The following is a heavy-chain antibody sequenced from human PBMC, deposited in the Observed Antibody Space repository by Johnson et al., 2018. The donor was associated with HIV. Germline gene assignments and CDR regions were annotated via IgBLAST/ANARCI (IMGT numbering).Heavy chain of an antibody. CDR3: AKDISPYCSTTTCYNDAFDM. CDR2: IGWAGGTS. D-gene: IGHD2-2*01. Sequence: VQLVESGGVVVQPGGSLRLSCVASGFTFDDYAMHWVRQSPGKGLEWISVIGWAGGTSYYADSVKGRFTISRANNKNSLYLQMTSLRPEDIAFYYCAKDISPYCSTTTCYNDAFDMWGQGTMVTVSS. V-gene: IGHV3-43D*03. CDR1: GFTFDDYA. J-gene: IGHJ3*02.